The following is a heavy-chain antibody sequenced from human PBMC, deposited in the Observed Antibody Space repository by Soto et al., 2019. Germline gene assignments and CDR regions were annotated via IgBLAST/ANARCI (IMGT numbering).Heavy chain of an antibody. D-gene: IGHD6-6*01. CDR3: AKDDSSSWSGYYYYGMDV. CDR2: ISWDGGST. V-gene: IGHV3-43*01. J-gene: IGHJ6*02. CDR1: GFTFDDYT. Sequence: GGSLRLSCAASGFTFDDYTMHWVRQAPGKGLEWVSLISWDGGSTYYADSVKGRFTISRDNSKNSLYLQMNSLRTEDTALYYCAKDDSSSWSGYYYYGMDVWGQGTTVTVSS.